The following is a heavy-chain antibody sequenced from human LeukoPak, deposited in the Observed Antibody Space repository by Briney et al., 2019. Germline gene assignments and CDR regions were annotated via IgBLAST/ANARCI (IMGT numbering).Heavy chain of an antibody. J-gene: IGHJ4*02. V-gene: IGHV3-64D*06. CDR3: VKDQSGSGSW. Sequence: GGSLRLSCSASGFTFSTYAMHWVRQAPGKGLEYVSSITSDGGRTYYADSVKGRFTISRDNSKNTLYLQVNTLRPEATAVYYCVKDQSGSGSWWGQGTLVTVSS. D-gene: IGHD3-10*01. CDR2: ITSDGGRT. CDR1: GFTFSTYA.